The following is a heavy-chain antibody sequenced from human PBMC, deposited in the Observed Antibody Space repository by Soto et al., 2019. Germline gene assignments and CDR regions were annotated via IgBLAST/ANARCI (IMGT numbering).Heavy chain of an antibody. CDR1: GGTFSSYG. V-gene: IGHV1-69*06. CDR2: IIPIFGTA. CDR3: ARELKLNYDFCCGMDV. J-gene: IGHJ6*02. D-gene: IGHD3-3*01. Sequence: ASVKVSCKASGGTFSSYGISWVRQAPGQGFEWMGGIIPIFGTANYAQKFQGRVTITADKSTSTAYMELSSLRSEDTAVYYCARELKLNYDFCCGMDVWGQGTTVTVSS.